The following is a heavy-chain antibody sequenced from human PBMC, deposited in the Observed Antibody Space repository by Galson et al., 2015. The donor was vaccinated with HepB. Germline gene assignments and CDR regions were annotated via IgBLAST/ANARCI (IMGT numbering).Heavy chain of an antibody. Sequence: SLRLSCAASGFTFSNYGMHWVRQAPGKGLAWVAVISYDGRNKYYADSVKGRFTISRDNSKNTLYLQMNSLRAEDTALYYCAKDPYLYSALAGTMAGFDYWGQGTLVTVSS. J-gene: IGHJ4*02. CDR2: ISYDGRNK. CDR1: GFTFSNYG. V-gene: IGHV3-30*18. CDR3: AKDPYLYSALAGTMAGFDY. D-gene: IGHD6-19*01.